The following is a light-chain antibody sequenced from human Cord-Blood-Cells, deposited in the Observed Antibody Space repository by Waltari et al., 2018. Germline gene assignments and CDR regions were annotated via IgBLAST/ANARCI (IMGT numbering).Light chain of an antibody. CDR3: QQRSNWPPIT. J-gene: IGKJ5*01. CDR2: DAS. V-gene: IGKV3-11*01. CDR1: QSVSSY. Sequence: EIVLTQSPATLSLSPGARATLSCRASQSVSSYLAWYQQKPGQAPRPLIYDASNRATGIPARFSGSGSGTDFTLTISSLEPEDFAVYYCQQRSNWPPITFGQGTRLEIK.